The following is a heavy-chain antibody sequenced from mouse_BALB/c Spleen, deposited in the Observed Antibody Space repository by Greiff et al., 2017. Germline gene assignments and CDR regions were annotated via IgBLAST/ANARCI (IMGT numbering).Heavy chain of an antibody. J-gene: IGHJ3*01. CDR1: GFTFTDYY. CDR3: ARVYYGSFAY. V-gene: IGHV7-3*02. D-gene: IGHD2-1*01. Sequence: DVKLVESGGGLVQPGGSLRLSCATSGFTFTDYYMSWVRQPPGKALEWLGFIRNKANGYTTEYSASVKGRFTISRDNSQSILYLQMNTLRAEDSATYYCARVYYGSFAYWGQGTLVTVSA. CDR2: IRNKANGYTT.